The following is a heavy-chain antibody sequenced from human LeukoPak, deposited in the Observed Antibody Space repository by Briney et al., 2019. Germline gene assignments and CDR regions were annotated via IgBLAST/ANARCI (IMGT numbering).Heavy chain of an antibody. CDR3: ARYGFSSVWQGGWHAFDI. CDR2: INPTVGDT. CDR1: GYTFTSYY. J-gene: IGHJ3*02. D-gene: IGHD6-25*01. Sequence: GASVKLSCKASGYTFTSYYLHWVRQAPGQGLQRMGIINPTVGDTIYAQRFQGRVTMTRDMSTSTVYMELSSLRSVDTAVYYCARYGFSSVWQGGWHAFDIWGHGTMVTVSS. V-gene: IGHV1-46*01.